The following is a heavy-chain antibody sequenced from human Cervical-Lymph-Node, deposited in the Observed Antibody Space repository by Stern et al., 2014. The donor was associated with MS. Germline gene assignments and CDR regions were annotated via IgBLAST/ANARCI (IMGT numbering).Heavy chain of an antibody. CDR2: ISTNTGDP. Sequence: VQLVQSGSELKKPGASVKVSCKASGYTFNNYAMNWVRQAPGQGLEWMGWISTNTGDPDYAQGFTGRFFFPMDPSVSTAYLQITSLKAEDTAVYYCARPNDSSGLFDQWGRGTLVTVSS. J-gene: IGHJ5*02. V-gene: IGHV7-4-1*02. CDR1: GYTFNNYA. CDR3: ARPNDSSGLFDQ. D-gene: IGHD6-19*01.